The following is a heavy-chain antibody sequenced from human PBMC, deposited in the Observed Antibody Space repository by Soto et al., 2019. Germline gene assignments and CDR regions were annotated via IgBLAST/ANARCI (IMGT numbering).Heavy chain of an antibody. CDR3: ATGGERDYYDHSGWR. CDR1: AGTFSNYA. CDR2: IIPIFGTV. J-gene: IGHJ1*01. Sequence: QDHLVQSGAEVKKPGSSVKVSCKASAGTFSNYALDWVRQAPGQGLEWMGGIIPIFGTVRHAQNFQGRVRITADESTATAYMELSSLRYEDTAMYYCATGGERDYYDHSGWRWGQGTPVTVSS. D-gene: IGHD3-22*01. V-gene: IGHV1-69*12.